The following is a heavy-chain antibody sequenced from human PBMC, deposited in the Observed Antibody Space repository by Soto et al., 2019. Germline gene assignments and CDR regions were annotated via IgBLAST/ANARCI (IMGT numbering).Heavy chain of an antibody. CDR2: INPSDGNR. CDR1: GGTFSSYA. V-gene: IGHV1-18*01. J-gene: IGHJ4*02. D-gene: IGHD3-22*01. CDR3: ARDRLRGYDSSGFYS. Sequence: ASVKVSCKTSGGTFSSYAISWVRQAPGQKLEWIRWINPSDGNRNFAQKFEDGVTMTTATSTNTVFLELRSLKSDDTAIYYCARDRLRGYDSSGFYSWGQGTMVTVSS.